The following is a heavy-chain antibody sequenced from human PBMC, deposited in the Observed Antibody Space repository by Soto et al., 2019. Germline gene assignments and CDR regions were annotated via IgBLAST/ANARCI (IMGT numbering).Heavy chain of an antibody. CDR1: GFTFSSYS. D-gene: IGHD3-10*01. J-gene: IGHJ4*02. V-gene: IGHV3-23*01. CDR2: SGGDDGTT. Sequence: EVQLLESGGGLVQPGGSLRLSCAASGFTFSSYSMSWVRQAPGKGLEWVSGFRSGGDDGTTYYAHSVKGRFTISRDNSKNTLFLQMDSLRAEDTAIYYCAKKVNSGPGSQYFDYWGQGTLVTVSS. CDR3: AKKVNSGPGSQYFDY.